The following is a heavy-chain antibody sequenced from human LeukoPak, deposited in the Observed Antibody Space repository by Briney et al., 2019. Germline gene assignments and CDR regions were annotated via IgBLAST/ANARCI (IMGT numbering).Heavy chain of an antibody. D-gene: IGHD1-26*01. Sequence: PSQTLSLTCTVSGGSISSYYWGWIRQPAGKGLEWIGRIYTSGSTNYNPSLKSRVTMSVDTSKNQFSLKLSSVTAADTAVYYCASEVDRMAFDYWGQGTLVTVSS. CDR2: IYTSGST. V-gene: IGHV4-4*07. J-gene: IGHJ4*02. CDR1: GGSISSYY. CDR3: ASEVDRMAFDY.